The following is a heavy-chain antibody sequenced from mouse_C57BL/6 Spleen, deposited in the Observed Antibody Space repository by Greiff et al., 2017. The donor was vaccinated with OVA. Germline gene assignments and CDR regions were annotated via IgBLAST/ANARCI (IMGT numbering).Heavy chain of an antibody. CDR1: GYAFSSYW. Sequence: QVQLQQSGAELVKPGASVKISCKASGYAFSSYWMNWVKQRPGKGLEWIGQIYPGDGDTNYNGKFKGKATLTADKSSSTAYMQLSSLTSEDAAVYFCARRSNYERDVLDYWGQGTTLTVSS. J-gene: IGHJ2*01. CDR3: ARRSNYERDVLDY. D-gene: IGHD2-5*01. CDR2: IYPGDGDT. V-gene: IGHV1-80*01.